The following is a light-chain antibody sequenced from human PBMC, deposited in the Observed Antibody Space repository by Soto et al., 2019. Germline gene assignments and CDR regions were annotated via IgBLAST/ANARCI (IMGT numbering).Light chain of an antibody. CDR3: AAWDDSLNGHVV. J-gene: IGLJ2*01. CDR1: SSNIGRNT. V-gene: IGLV1-44*01. Sequence: QSVLTQPPSASGTPGQRVTISCAGSSSNIGRNTVNWYHQLPGAAPKLLIYSNNQRPSGVPDRFYGSKSGTSASLAISGLQSEDEADYYCAAWDDSLNGHVVFGGGTKLTVL. CDR2: SNN.